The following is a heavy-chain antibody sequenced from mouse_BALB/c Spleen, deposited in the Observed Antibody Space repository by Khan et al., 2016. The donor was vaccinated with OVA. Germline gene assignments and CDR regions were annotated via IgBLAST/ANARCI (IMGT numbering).Heavy chain of an antibody. Sequence: QVQLQQPGAELVKPGTSVKLSCKASGYTFTSYYMYWVKKRPGQGLEWIGGINPSNGETIFNEKFKSKATLTVDKSSSTAYMQLNSLTSEDSAVXYCTRSAYGDPFAYWGQGTLVTVSA. V-gene: IGHV1S81*02. J-gene: IGHJ3*01. CDR3: TRSAYGDPFAY. CDR1: GYTFTSYY. D-gene: IGHD2-13*01. CDR2: INPSNGET.